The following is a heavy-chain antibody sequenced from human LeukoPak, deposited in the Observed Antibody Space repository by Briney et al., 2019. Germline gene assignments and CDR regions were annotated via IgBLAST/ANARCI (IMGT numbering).Heavy chain of an antibody. CDR1: GFTFDDYG. J-gene: IGHJ6*03. Sequence: SGGSLRLSCAASGFTFDDYGMSWVRQAPGKGLEWVSGINWNGGSTGYADSVKGRFTISRDNAKNSLYLQMNSLRAEDTALYYCARKGDYYYYYYMDVWAKGPRSPSP. V-gene: IGHV3-20*04. CDR3: ARKGDYYYYYYMDV. CDR2: INWNGGST.